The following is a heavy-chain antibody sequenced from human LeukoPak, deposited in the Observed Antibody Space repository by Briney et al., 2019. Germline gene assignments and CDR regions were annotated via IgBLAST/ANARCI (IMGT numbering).Heavy chain of an antibody. CDR3: ARVRTYYDFFPELDY. Sequence: PGGSLRLSCAASGFTFSSYAMHWVRQAPGKGLEWVAVISYDGSNKYYADSVKGRFTISRDNSKNTLYLQMNSLRAEDTAVYYCARVRTYYDFFPELDYWGQGTLVTVSS. D-gene: IGHD3-3*01. CDR1: GFTFSSYA. V-gene: IGHV3-30-3*01. J-gene: IGHJ4*02. CDR2: ISYDGSNK.